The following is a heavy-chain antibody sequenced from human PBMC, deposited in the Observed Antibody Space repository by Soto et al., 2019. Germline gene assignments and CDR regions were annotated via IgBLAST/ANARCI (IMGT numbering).Heavy chain of an antibody. D-gene: IGHD5-12*01. CDR1: GASLSIGDYS. CDR3: ARESRLGYRFLDK. Sequence: QLQLQESGSGLVKPSQILSLICDVSGASLSIGDYSWNWLRQPPGKGLQWIGYIYHGGSTYYNPSLKCRVIISDDRFKNCFSLDQTSVTAADTAVYYCARESRLGYRFLDKGGQGNLFNVYS. CDR2: IYHGGST. V-gene: IGHV4-30-2*01. J-gene: IGHJ4*02.